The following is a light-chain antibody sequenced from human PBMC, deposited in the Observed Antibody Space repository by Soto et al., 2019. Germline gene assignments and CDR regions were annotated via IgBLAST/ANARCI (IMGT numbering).Light chain of an antibody. CDR2: DAS. CDR3: QQYDSFPVWT. J-gene: IGKJ1*01. Sequence: IQMTQSPSTLSASVGDRVTITCRASQGISGWLAWYQQKAGKAPRLLIFDASSLMSGVPSRFSRTGYGTDFTFTINRLQPDESATYYCQQYDSFPVWTLPQGTTVDI. CDR1: QGISGW. V-gene: IGKV1-5*01.